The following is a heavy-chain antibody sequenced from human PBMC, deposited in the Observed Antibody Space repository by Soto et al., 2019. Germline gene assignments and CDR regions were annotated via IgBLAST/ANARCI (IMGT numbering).Heavy chain of an antibody. J-gene: IGHJ6*02. D-gene: IGHD6-19*01. V-gene: IGHV3-23*01. CDR2: ISWSSSRT. CDR1: GFNFGAYA. Sequence: PGRSLRLSCEASGFNFGAYAMSWVRQAAGKGLEWVSAISWSSSRTYYTDSVKGRFTISRNNSTNTVYLQMNSLRGEDTAVYYCAKDRSENFWVYYYAMDVWGQGTAVTVSS. CDR3: AKDRSENFWVYYYAMDV.